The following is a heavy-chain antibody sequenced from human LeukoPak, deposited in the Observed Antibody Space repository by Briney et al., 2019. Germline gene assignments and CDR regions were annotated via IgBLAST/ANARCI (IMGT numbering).Heavy chain of an antibody. V-gene: IGHV3-21*06. J-gene: IGHJ4*02. Sequence: GGSLRLSCAASGFIFSNYGMSWVRQAPGKGVEWVSSISFSSTHIYYADSIQGRFTISRDNAENSLYLQMNSLRAEDTAVYYCARAEHGTQWLAEETYFDYWGQGTLVTVSS. CDR3: ARAEHGTQWLAEETYFDY. CDR1: GFIFSNYG. D-gene: IGHD6-19*01. CDR2: ISFSSTHI.